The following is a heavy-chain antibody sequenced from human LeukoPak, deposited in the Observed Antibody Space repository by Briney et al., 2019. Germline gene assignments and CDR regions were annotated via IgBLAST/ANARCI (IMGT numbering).Heavy chain of an antibody. CDR1: GYTFTSYY. CDR2: INPSGGST. J-gene: IGHJ4*02. Sequence: ASVKVSCKASGYTFTSYYIHWVRQAPGQGLEWMGIINPSGGSTTFAQKFQGRVTMTRDTSTSTVYMELSSLRSEDTAVYYCARALLWFGDLHDYWGQGTLVTVSS. D-gene: IGHD3-10*01. V-gene: IGHV1-46*01. CDR3: ARALLWFGDLHDY.